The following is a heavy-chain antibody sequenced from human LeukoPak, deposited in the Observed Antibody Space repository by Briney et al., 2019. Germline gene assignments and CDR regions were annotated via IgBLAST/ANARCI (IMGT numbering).Heavy chain of an antibody. V-gene: IGHV3-21*01. J-gene: IGHJ5*02. D-gene: IGHD4-17*01. CDR2: ISSSSSYI. Sequence: GGSLRLSCAASGFTFSSYSMNWVRQAPGKGLEWVSSISSSSSYIYYADSVKGRFTLSRDNAKNSLYLQMNSLRAEDTAVYYCARGPATTVVFWFDPWGQGTLVTVSS. CDR3: ARGPATTVVFWFDP. CDR1: GFTFSSYS.